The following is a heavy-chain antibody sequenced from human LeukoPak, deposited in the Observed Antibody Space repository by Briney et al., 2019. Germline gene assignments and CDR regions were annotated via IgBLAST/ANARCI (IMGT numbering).Heavy chain of an antibody. CDR1: GYTFTNYG. D-gene: IGHD2-8*02. CDR2: ISHYNGYT. Sequence: ASVKVSCKASGYTFTNYGISWVRQAPGQGLEWMGWISHYNGYTTYAQKFQGRVAMTTDTFTSTVYMELRSLRSDDTAMYYCARSCTGDNCKDNYGMDVWGQGTTVTVSS. J-gene: IGHJ6*02. V-gene: IGHV1-18*01. CDR3: ARSCTGDNCKDNYGMDV.